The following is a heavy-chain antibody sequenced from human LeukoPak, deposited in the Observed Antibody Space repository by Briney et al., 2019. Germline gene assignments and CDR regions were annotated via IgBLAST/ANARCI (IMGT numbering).Heavy chain of an antibody. J-gene: IGHJ4*02. V-gene: IGHV4-4*07. CDR2: IYTSGST. D-gene: IGHD3-10*01. Sequence: PSETLSLTCTVSGGSISSYYWSWIRQPAGKGLEWIGRIYTSGSTNYNPSLKSRVTMSVDTSKNQFSLKLSSVTAADTAVYYCARDSEFYGSGSTYYFDYWGQGTLVTVSS. CDR3: ARDSEFYGSGSTYYFDY. CDR1: GGSISSYY.